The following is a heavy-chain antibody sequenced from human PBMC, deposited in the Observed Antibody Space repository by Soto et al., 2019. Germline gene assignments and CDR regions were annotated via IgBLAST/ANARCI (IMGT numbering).Heavy chain of an antibody. J-gene: IGHJ6*02. D-gene: IGHD3-10*01. CDR2: ISGSGGST. CDR3: AKGPHYYGSGSQYGMDV. Sequence: EVPLLESGGGLVQPGGSPRLSCAASGFTFSSYAMSWVRQAPGKGLEWVSAISGSGGSTYYADSVKGRFTISRDNSKNTLYLQMNSLRAEDTAVYYCAKGPHYYGSGSQYGMDVWGQGTTVTVSS. V-gene: IGHV3-23*01. CDR1: GFTFSSYA.